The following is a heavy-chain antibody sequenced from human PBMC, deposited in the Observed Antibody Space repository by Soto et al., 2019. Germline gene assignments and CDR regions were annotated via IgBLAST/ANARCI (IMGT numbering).Heavy chain of an antibody. CDR2: VSDDGSEQ. V-gene: IGHV3-30*17. D-gene: IGHD1-26*01. Sequence: VGSLRLSGAASGFSLRDYGMHWVRQAPGKGLEYVAAVSDDGSEQYYADSVRGRFTISRDNSKNTVYLQLDSPTTGDTAVYYCARDPTGGYFHYDYWGQGALVTVSS. CDR1: GFSLRDYG. CDR3: ARDPTGGYFHYDY. J-gene: IGHJ4*02.